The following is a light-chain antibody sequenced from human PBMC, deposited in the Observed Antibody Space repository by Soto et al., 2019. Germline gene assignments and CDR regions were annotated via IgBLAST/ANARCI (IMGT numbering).Light chain of an antibody. CDR1: QSVSSN. CDR3: QQYDNWPPLT. V-gene: IGKV3-15*01. Sequence: EIVTTQSPAALSLSPGERATLSCRASQSVSSNLAWYQQKPGQAPRLLIYGASTRATGVPARFSGSGSGTEFTLTISTLQSEDFAVYYCQQYDNWPPLTFGGGTKVDIK. CDR2: GAS. J-gene: IGKJ4*01.